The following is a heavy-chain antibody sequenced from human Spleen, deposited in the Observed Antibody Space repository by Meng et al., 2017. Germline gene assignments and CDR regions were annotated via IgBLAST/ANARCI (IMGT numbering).Heavy chain of an antibody. V-gene: IGHV3-11*04. CDR2: IGGSGGSI. CDR3: ARWFRNWGSYLWYFDL. D-gene: IGHD7-27*01. J-gene: IGHJ2*01. CDR1: GLTVSDNY. Sequence: GGSLRLSCAASGLTVSDNYMSWVRQAPGKGLEWVSYIGGSGGSIFYADSVKGRFTISRDNTKNSLFLQMNSLRAEDTAVYYCARWFRNWGSYLWYFDLWGRGTLVTVSS.